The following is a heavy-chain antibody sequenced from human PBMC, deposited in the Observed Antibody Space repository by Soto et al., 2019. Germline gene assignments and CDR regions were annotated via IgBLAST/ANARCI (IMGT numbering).Heavy chain of an antibody. CDR3: AKESGSSVEWLYSFDY. CDR1: GFTFDDYA. D-gene: IGHD3-3*01. Sequence: GGSLRLSCAASGFTFDDYAMHWVRQAPGKGLEWVSGISWNSGSIGYADSVKGRFTISRDNAKNSLYLQMNSLRAEDTDLYYCAKESGSSVEWLYSFDYWGQGTLVTVSS. V-gene: IGHV3-9*01. J-gene: IGHJ4*02. CDR2: ISWNSGSI.